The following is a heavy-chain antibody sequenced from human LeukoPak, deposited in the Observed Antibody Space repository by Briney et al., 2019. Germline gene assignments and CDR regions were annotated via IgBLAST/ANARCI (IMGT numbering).Heavy chain of an antibody. V-gene: IGHV3-30*19. D-gene: IGHD6-13*01. CDR1: GFNFNNYG. Sequence: GGSLRLSCAASGFNFNNYGMHWVRQAPGKGLEWVAVISYDGSNKYYADSVKGRFTISRDNSKNTLSLQMNTLRAEDTAVYYCASGYSSSWRDYFDYWGQGTLVTVSS. J-gene: IGHJ4*02. CDR3: ASGYSSSWRDYFDY. CDR2: ISYDGSNK.